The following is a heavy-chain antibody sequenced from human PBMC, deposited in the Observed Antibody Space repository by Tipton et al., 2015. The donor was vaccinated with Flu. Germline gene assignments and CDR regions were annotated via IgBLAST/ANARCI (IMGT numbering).Heavy chain of an antibody. CDR3: ATSTVSTISYGLDV. Sequence: TLSLTCTVSGGSISSSYWTWIRQSPGKGLGWIGSTYYNGSTNYNPSLKSRVSISVDTAKNQFALRLNSVTAADTAVYYCATSTVSTISYGLDVWGQGTTVTVSS. J-gene: IGHJ6*02. V-gene: IGHV4-59*01. CDR2: TYYNGST. CDR1: GGSISSSY. D-gene: IGHD5/OR15-5a*01.